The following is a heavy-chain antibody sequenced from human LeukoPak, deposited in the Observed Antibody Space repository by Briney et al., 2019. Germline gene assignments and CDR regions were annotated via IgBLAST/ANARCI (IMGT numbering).Heavy chain of an antibody. CDR1: GGSFSGYY. J-gene: IGHJ5*02. CDR3: ARGGRARILTGPYNWFDP. D-gene: IGHD3-9*01. V-gene: IGHV4-34*01. CDR2: INHSGST. Sequence: ASETLSLTCAVYGGSFSGYYWSWIRQPPGKGLEWIGEINHSGSTNYNPSLKSRVTISVDTSKNQFSLKLSSVTAADTAVYYCARGGRARILTGPYNWFDPWGQGTLVTVSS.